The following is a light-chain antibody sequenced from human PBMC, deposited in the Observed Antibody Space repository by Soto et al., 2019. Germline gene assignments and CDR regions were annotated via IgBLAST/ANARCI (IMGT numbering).Light chain of an antibody. V-gene: IGLV2-14*01. CDR3: SSYTSSSTR. Sequence: QSVLTQPASVSGSPGQSITISCTGTSSDVGGYNYVSWYQQHPGKAPKLMIYDVSNRPSGVSNRFSGSKSGNTASLTISGLQAEDEADYYCSSYTSSSTRFGGGTTLTVL. CDR2: DVS. J-gene: IGLJ2*01. CDR1: SSDVGGYNY.